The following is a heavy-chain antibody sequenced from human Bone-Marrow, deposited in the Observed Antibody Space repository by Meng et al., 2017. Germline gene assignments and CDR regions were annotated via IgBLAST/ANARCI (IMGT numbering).Heavy chain of an antibody. CDR2: INPKSGDT. J-gene: IGHJ4*02. Sequence: QAQLWQSGAEGKKPGASVKVSCKASGYTFPDYWLHWVRRAPGQGLEWMGRINPKSGDTHYAQRFQGRVTMTGDTSISTAYMELSGLRSDDTAMYYCARDEDISAAGKLFGDYWGQGTLVTVSS. V-gene: IGHV1-2*06. CDR3: ARDEDISAAGKLFGDY. CDR1: GYTFPDYW. D-gene: IGHD6-13*01.